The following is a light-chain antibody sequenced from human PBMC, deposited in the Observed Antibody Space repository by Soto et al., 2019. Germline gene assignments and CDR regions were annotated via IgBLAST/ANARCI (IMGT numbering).Light chain of an antibody. J-gene: IGKJ1*01. Sequence: EIVLTQSPATLSLSPGERATLSCRASQSVDNYLAWYQHKPGQAPRLLIYGASTRATGIPARFSGSGSGTEFTLIISSLQSEDSAVYYCRQYNSWLWTFGQGTKVDIK. CDR3: RQYNSWLWT. CDR2: GAS. CDR1: QSVDNY. V-gene: IGKV3-15*01.